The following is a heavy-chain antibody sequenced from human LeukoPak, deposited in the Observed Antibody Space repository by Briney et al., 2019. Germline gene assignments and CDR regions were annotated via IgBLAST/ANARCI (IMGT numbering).Heavy chain of an antibody. Sequence: SGGSLRLSCAASGFTFSSYGMHWVRQAPGKGLEWVAVIWYDGSNKYYADSVKGRFTISRDNSKNTLYLQMNSLRAEDTAVYYCARDPGPTLVRGVISYFDHWGQGTLVTVSS. CDR2: IWYDGSNK. D-gene: IGHD3-10*01. CDR3: ARDPGPTLVRGVISYFDH. V-gene: IGHV3-33*01. CDR1: GFTFSSYG. J-gene: IGHJ4*02.